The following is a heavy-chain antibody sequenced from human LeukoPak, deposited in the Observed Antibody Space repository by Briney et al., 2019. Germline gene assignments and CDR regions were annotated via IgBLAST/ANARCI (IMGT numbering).Heavy chain of an antibody. J-gene: IGHJ3*02. V-gene: IGHV4-30-2*01. D-gene: IGHD1-14*01. CDR1: GGSISSGGYS. CDR2: IYHSGST. Sequence: PSQTLSLTCAVSGGSISSGGYSWSWIRQPPGKGLERIGYIYHSGSTYYNPSLKSRVTISVDRSKIQFSLKLSSVIAADTAVYYCARGYDPDAFDIWGQGTMVTVSS. CDR3: ARGYDPDAFDI.